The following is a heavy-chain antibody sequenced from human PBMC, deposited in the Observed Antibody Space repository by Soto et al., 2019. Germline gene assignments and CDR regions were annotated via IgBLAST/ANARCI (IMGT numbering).Heavy chain of an antibody. CDR3: ARREVADADAFDI. CDR2: IYPGDSDT. Sequence: PGESLKISCKGSGYGFTSYWIGWVRQMPGKGLEWMGIIYPGDSDTRYSPSFQGQVTISADKSISTAYLQWSSLKASDTAMYYCARREVADADAFDIWGQGTMVTVSS. V-gene: IGHV5-51*01. D-gene: IGHD6-19*01. CDR1: GYGFTSYW. J-gene: IGHJ3*02.